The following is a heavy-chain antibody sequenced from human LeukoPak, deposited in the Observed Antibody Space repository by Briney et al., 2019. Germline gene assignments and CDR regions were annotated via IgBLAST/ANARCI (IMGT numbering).Heavy chain of an antibody. CDR1: GFTFDDYA. J-gene: IGHJ3*02. Sequence: PGGSLRLSCAVSGFTFDDYAMHWGRQAPAKGLEWVSVISGDGGSTYYADSVKDRFTISRDNSKNSLYLQMDSLRTADSALSYCDSPLVIPDALDIWGQGTMVTVSS. CDR3: DSPLVIPDALDI. CDR2: ISGDGGST. D-gene: IGHD3-9*01. V-gene: IGHV3-43*02.